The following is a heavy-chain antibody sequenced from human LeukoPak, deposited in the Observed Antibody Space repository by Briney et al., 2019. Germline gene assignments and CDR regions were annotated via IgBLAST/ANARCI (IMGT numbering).Heavy chain of an antibody. CDR3: ARGFRPYSSGWYYFDS. D-gene: IGHD6-19*01. J-gene: IGHJ4*02. V-gene: IGHV3-66*01. CDR2: IYSGGST. CDR1: GFSVSSNY. Sequence: GGSLRLSCAASGFSVSSNYMSWVRQAPGKGLEWVSVIYSGGSTYYADSVKGRFTISRDNSRNTLYLQMNSLRAEDTAVYYCARGFRPYSSGWYYFDSWGQGTLVTVSS.